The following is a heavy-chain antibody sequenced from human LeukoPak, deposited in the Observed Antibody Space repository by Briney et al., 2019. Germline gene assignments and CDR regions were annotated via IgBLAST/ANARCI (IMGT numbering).Heavy chain of an antibody. CDR3: AKALYSSSYYGMDV. D-gene: IGHD6-13*01. J-gene: IGHJ6*02. CDR2: ISWNSGSI. Sequence: GRSLRLSCAASGFTFDDYAMHWVRQAPGKGLEWVSGISWNSGSIGYADSVKGRFTISRDNAKNSLYLKMNSLRAEDTALYYCAKALYSSSYYGMDVWGQGTTVTVSS. V-gene: IGHV3-9*01. CDR1: GFTFDDYA.